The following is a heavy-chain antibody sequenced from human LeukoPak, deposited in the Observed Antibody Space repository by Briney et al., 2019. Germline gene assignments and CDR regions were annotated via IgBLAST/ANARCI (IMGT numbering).Heavy chain of an antibody. J-gene: IGHJ5*02. Sequence: SETLSLTCTVSGGSISSGSYYWSWIRQPAGKGPEWIGRIYTSGSTNYNPSLKSRVTISVDTSKNQLSLKLSSVTAADTAVYYCASCRDGYNYWFDPWGQGTLVTVSS. D-gene: IGHD5-24*01. CDR1: GGSISSGSYY. CDR2: IYTSGST. CDR3: ASCRDGYNYWFDP. V-gene: IGHV4-61*02.